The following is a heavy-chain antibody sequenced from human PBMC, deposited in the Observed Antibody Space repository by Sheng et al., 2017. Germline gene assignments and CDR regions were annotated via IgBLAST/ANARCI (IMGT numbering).Heavy chain of an antibody. J-gene: IGHJ4*02. V-gene: IGHV4-38-2*02. CDR3: ARDNGLGRYYFDY. CDR1: GYSISSGYY. D-gene: IGHD3-9*01. CDR2: IYHSGST. Sequence: QVQLQESGPGLVKPSETLSLTCTVSGYSISSGYYWGWIRQPPGKGLEWIGSIYHSGSTYYNPSLKSRVTISVDTSKNQFSLKLSSVTAADTAVYYCARDNGLGRYYFDYWGQGNPGHRLL.